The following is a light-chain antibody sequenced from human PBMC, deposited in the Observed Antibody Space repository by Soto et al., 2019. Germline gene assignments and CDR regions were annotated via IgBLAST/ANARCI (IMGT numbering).Light chain of an antibody. CDR1: QDISNY. CDR2: RAS. J-gene: IGKJ2*01. CDR3: QQYDNLPSYT. Sequence: DIQMTQSPSSLSASVGDRVTITCQASQDISNYLNWYQQKPGKVPKLLIYRASNLETGVPSRFSGSGSGTDFTFTISSLQPEDIATYYCQQYDNLPSYTFGQGTKLEIK. V-gene: IGKV1-33*01.